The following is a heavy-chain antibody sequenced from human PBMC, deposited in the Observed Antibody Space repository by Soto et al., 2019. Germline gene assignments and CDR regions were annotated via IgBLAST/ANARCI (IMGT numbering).Heavy chain of an antibody. D-gene: IGHD2-15*01. CDR1: GCSVSNVMYN. V-gene: IGHV4-61*01. CDR3: ESYCNMSDGRYLYHFDY. Sequence: AETLSLTCTVSGCSVSNVMYNWSWIRQPPGKELEGNGNVYFTGTTIDNPSLKNRVTISVDTYNNQFFLQLTPVPAADTAVDYCESYCNMSDGRYLYHFDYWGLGTLVTVSS. J-gene: IGHJ4*02. CDR2: VYFTGTT.